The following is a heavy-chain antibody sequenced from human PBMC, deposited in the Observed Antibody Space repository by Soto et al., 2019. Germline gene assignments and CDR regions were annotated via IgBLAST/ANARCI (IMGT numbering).Heavy chain of an antibody. CDR1: GYTLTELS. J-gene: IGHJ6*01. V-gene: IGHV1-24*01. D-gene: IGHD3-16*02. CDR2: FDPEDGET. Sequence: ASEKVSCKDSGYTLTELSMHRVRQPPGKGLEWIRSFDPEDGETIYAQKYQVRVTITEDTSTDTAYMELSSLSSEDSAVYYCATILSHPGDYYYGMDVWAQGTTDLGSS. CDR3: ATILSHPGDYYYGMDV.